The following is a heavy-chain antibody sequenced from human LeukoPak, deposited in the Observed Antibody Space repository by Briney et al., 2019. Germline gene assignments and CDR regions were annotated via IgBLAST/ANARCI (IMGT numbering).Heavy chain of an antibody. D-gene: IGHD6-13*01. Sequence: PSETLSLTCTVSGGTISNYYWNWIRQPPGKGLEWLGYVFYSGNTRYSPSLMSRVTMSIDASKDQFSLRLSSVTAADTAVYYCARHRVGSSSPFYYYGMDVWGQGTTVTVSS. CDR3: ARHRVGSSSPFYYYGMDV. CDR2: VFYSGNT. CDR1: GGTISNYY. V-gene: IGHV4-59*08. J-gene: IGHJ6*02.